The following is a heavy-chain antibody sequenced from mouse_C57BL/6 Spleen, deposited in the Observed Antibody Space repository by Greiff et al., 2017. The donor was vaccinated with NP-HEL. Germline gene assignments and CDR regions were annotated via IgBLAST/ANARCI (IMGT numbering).Heavy chain of an antibody. J-gene: IGHJ2*01. CDR2: IYPGSGST. CDR3: ARQRDF. V-gene: IGHV1-55*01. Sequence: VQLQQPGAELVKPGASVKLSCKASGYTFTSYWITWVKQRPGQGLEWIGDIYPGSGSTNYNEKFKSKATLTVDTSSSTAYMQRSSLTSEESAVYYCARQRDFWGQGTTLTVSS. CDR1: GYTFTSYW.